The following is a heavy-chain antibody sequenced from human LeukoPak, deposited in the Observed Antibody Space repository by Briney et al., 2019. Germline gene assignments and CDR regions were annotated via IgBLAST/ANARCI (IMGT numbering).Heavy chain of an antibody. Sequence: ASVKVSCKASGYTFTGYYMHWVRQAPGQGLEWMGWINPNSGGTNYAQKFQGRVTMTRDTSISTVYMELSRLRSDDTAVYYCARLAAAGFPGYYYYYMDVWGKGTTVTVSS. CDR3: ARLAAAGFPGYYYYYMDV. CDR1: GYTFTGYY. D-gene: IGHD6-13*01. V-gene: IGHV1-2*02. CDR2: INPNSGGT. J-gene: IGHJ6*03.